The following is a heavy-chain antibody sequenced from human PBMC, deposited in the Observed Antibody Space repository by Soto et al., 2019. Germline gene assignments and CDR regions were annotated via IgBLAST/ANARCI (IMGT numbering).Heavy chain of an antibody. CDR2: INSDGSST. CDR1: GFNFSSYW. V-gene: IGHV3-74*01. CDR3: VRTSLVVAAATREDY. J-gene: IGHJ4*02. Sequence: PGGSLRLSCASSGFNFSSYWMHWVRQATGKGLVWVSRINSDGSSTSYADSVKGRFTISRGNAKNTLYLQMNSLRAEDTAVYYCVRTSLVVAAATREDYWGQGTLVTVSS. D-gene: IGHD2-15*01.